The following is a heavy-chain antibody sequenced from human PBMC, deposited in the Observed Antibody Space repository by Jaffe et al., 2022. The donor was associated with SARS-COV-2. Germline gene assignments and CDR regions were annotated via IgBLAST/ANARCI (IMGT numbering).Heavy chain of an antibody. CDR1: GFTFSSYW. CDR3: ARAQGGSYYYYYYGMDV. Sequence: EVQLVESGGGLVQPGGSLRLSCAASGFTFSSYWMHWVRQAPGKGLVWVSRINSDGSSTSYADSVKGRFTISRDNAKNTLYLQMNSLRAEDTAVYYCARAQGGSYYYYYYGMDVWGQGTTVTVSS. D-gene: IGHD1-26*01. V-gene: IGHV3-74*01. CDR2: INSDGSST. J-gene: IGHJ6*02.